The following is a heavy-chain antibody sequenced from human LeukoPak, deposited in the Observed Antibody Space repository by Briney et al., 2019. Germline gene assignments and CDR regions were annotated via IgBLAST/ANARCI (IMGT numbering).Heavy chain of an antibody. D-gene: IGHD1-26*01. CDR2: IRDKANSYTT. CDR3: TRGRSGTYRRFDP. CDR1: GFTFSDHY. Sequence: GGSLRLSCAASGFTFSDHYMDWVRQAPGQGLEWVGRIRDKANSYTTEYAASVRGRFTISRDDSKNSLYLQMSSLKTEDTAVYYCTRGRSGTYRRFDPWGQGTLVTVSS. J-gene: IGHJ5*02. V-gene: IGHV3-72*01.